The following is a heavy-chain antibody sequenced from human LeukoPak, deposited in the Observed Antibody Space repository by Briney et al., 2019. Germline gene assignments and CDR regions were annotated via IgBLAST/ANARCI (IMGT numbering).Heavy chain of an antibody. Sequence: PGGSLRLSCAASGFTVSSNYMSWVRQAPGKGLEWVSVIYSGGSTYYADSVKGRFTISRDNSKNTLYLQMNSLRAEDTAVYYCAGSFRGVITSHWYFDLWGRGTLVTVSS. CDR2: IYSGGST. CDR1: GFTVSSNY. D-gene: IGHD3-10*01. CDR3: AGSFRGVITSHWYFDL. J-gene: IGHJ2*01. V-gene: IGHV3-66*01.